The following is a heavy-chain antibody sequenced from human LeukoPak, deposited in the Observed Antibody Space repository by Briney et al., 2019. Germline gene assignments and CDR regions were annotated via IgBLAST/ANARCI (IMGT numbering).Heavy chain of an antibody. D-gene: IGHD3-9*01. CDR3: ARLGRDYDILTGYYHPPL. CDR2: IYYSGST. CDR1: GGSISSGGYY. V-gene: IGHV4-31*03. Sequence: KTSQTLSLTCTVSGGSISSGGYYWSWIRQHPGKGLEWIGYIYYSGSTNYNPSLKSRVTISVDTSKNQFSLKLSSVTAADTAVYYCARLGRDYDILTGYYHPPLWGQGTLVTVSS. J-gene: IGHJ4*02.